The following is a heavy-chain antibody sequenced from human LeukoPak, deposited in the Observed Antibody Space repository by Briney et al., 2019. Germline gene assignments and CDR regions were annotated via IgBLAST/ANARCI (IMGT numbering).Heavy chain of an antibody. D-gene: IGHD4-23*01. CDR2: IYSSVST. Sequence: SETLSLTCTVAGGSISSYYWSWVRQPPGEGLEWIGYIYSSVSTNYHPSLKSRVTISVDTPKNQFSLKLSSVTAADTAVYYCARRSVRGPFDYWGQGTLVTVSS. CDR1: GGSISSYY. V-gene: IGHV4-59*08. CDR3: ARRSVRGPFDY. J-gene: IGHJ4*02.